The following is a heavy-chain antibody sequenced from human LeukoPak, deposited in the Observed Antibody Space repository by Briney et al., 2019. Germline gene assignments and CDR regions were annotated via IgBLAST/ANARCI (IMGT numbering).Heavy chain of an antibody. D-gene: IGHD2-8*01. J-gene: IGHJ4*02. CDR2: ISGSGGST. V-gene: IGHV3-23*01. Sequence: GGSLRLSCAASGFTFSSYAMSWVRQAPAKGLEWVSAISGSGGSTYYADSVKGRFTISRDNSKNTLYLQMNSLRAEDTAVYYCAKASIVLMVYATFDYWGQGTLVTVSS. CDR1: GFTFSSYA. CDR3: AKASIVLMVYATFDY.